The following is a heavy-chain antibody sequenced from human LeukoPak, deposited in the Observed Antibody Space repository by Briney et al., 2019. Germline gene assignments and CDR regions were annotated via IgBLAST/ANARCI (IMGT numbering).Heavy chain of an antibody. V-gene: IGHV1-69*05. J-gene: IGHJ4*02. CDR2: IIPIFGTA. CDR3: ARGSYYYDSSGTRLDY. CDR1: GGTFSSYA. D-gene: IGHD3-22*01. Sequence: VASVKVSCKASGGTFSSYAISWVRQAPGQGLEWMGGIIPIFGTANYAQKFQGRVTITRNTSISTAYMELSSLRSEDTAVYYCARGSYYYDSSGTRLDYWGQGTLVTVSS.